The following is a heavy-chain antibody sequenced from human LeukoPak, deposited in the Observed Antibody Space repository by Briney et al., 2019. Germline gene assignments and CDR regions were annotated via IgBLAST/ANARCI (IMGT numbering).Heavy chain of an antibody. CDR1: GFTFSSYG. CDR3: AKGAAAASDY. CDR2: IRYDGSNK. V-gene: IGHV3-30*02. Sequence: GGSLRLSCAASGFTFSSYGMHWVRQAPGKGLDWVAFIRYDGSNKYYADSVKGRFTISRDNSKNTLYLQMNSLRAEDTAVYYCAKGAAAASDYWGQGTLVTFSS. J-gene: IGHJ4*02. D-gene: IGHD6-13*01.